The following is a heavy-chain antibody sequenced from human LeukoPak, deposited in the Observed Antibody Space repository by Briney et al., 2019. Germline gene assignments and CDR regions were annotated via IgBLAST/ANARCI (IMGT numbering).Heavy chain of an antibody. CDR2: MNPNSGNT. V-gene: IGHV1-8*01. D-gene: IGHD6-13*01. CDR3: AKDILAAGLFFDY. Sequence: ASVKVSCKASGYTFTSYDINWVRQATGQGLEWMGWMNPNSGNTGYAQKFQGRVTMTRNTSISTAYMELSSLRSEDTALYYCAKDILAAGLFFDYWGQGTLVTVSS. J-gene: IGHJ4*02. CDR1: GYTFTSYD.